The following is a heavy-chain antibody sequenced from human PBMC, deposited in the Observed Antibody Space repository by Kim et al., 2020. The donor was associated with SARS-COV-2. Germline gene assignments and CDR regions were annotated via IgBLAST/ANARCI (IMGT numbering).Heavy chain of an antibody. CDR2: ISYDGLNK. J-gene: IGHJ2*01. Sequence: GGSLRLSCVASEFTFSRFAMHWVRQAPGKGLEWVAVISYDGLNKYFDDSVKGRFTISRDNSKNTVYLQMNSLRVEDTAVYYCAKGYGSGIYTYSNLWGRGTLVSVSS. CDR1: EFTFSRFA. D-gene: IGHD3-10*01. CDR3: AKGYGSGIYTYSNL. V-gene: IGHV3-30*18.